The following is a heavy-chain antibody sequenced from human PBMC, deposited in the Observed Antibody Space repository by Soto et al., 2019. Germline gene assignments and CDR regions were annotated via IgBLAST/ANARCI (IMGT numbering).Heavy chain of an antibody. V-gene: IGHV4-59*01. Sequence: SETLSLTCTVSGGSISSSYYWSWIRQPPGKGLEWIGYIYYSGSTNYNPSLKSPVTISVDTSNNQFSLKLNSVTAADTAVYYCARGLLAYCGGDCAFFDSWGQGTLVTVSS. CDR2: IYYSGST. CDR1: GGSISSSYY. CDR3: ARGLLAYCGGDCAFFDS. J-gene: IGHJ4*02. D-gene: IGHD2-21*02.